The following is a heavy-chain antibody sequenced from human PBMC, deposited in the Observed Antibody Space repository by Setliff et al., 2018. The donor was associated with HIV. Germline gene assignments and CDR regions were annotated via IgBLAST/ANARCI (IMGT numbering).Heavy chain of an antibody. V-gene: IGHV1-18*01. J-gene: IGHJ6*02. CDR3: ARLGSGWSDSYYYAMDI. CDR1: GYTFTTYG. CDR2: ISPNFGHT. Sequence: ASVKVSCKASGYTFTTYGISWVRQAPGHGLEWMGWISPNFGHTNYAQNFLGRVTMTIDTSTSRAYMELRSLRSDETAVYFCARLGSGWSDSYYYAMDIWGQGTTVTVSS. D-gene: IGHD6-19*01.